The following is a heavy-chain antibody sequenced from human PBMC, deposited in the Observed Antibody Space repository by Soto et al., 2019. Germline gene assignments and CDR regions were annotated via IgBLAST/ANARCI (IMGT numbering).Heavy chain of an antibody. CDR3: ARAFHSRSSTYCYYGMDV. CDR2: IIPIFGTA. Sequence: QVQLVQSGAEVKKPGSSVMVSCKASGGTFSSYAISWVRQAPGQGLEWMGGIIPIFGTANYAQKFQGRVKITADKSTSTAYMELSSLRSEDTAVYYCARAFHSRSSTYCYYGMDVWGQGTTVTVSS. V-gene: IGHV1-69*06. CDR1: GGTFSSYA. J-gene: IGHJ6*02. D-gene: IGHD6-6*01.